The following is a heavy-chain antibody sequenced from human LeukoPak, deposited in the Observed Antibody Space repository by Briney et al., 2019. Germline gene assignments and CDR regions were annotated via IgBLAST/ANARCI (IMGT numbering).Heavy chain of an antibody. CDR1: GFTFSSYA. V-gene: IGHV3-23*01. CDR3: AKDLSWSVMYYFDY. J-gene: IGHJ4*02. Sequence: GGSLRLSCAASGFTFSSYAMSWVRQAPGKGLEWVSAISGSGGSTYYADSVKGRFTISRDNSKNTLYLQMNSPRAEDTAVYYCAKDLSWSVMYYFDYWGQGTLVTVSS. CDR2: ISGSGGST. D-gene: IGHD2-21*01.